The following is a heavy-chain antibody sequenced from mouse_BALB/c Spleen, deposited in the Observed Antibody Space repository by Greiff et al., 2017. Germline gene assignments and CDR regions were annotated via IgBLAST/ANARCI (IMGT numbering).Heavy chain of an antibody. CDR1: GFTFSSFG. CDR2: ISSGSSTI. V-gene: IGHV5-17*02. Sequence: EVHLVESGGGLVQPGGSRKLSCAASGFTFSSFGMHWVRQAPEKGLEWVAYISSGSSTIYYADTVKGRFTISRDNPKNTLFLQMTSLRSEDTAMYYCALLTTADLNVWGAGTTVTISS. D-gene: IGHD1-2*01. CDR3: ALLTTADLNV. J-gene: IGHJ1*01.